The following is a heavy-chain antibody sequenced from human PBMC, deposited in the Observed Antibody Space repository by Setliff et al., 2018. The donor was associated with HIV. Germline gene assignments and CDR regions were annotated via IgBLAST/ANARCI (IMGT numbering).Heavy chain of an antibody. J-gene: IGHJ6*02. CDR3: ARDSGAYYGMDV. V-gene: IGHV1-69*10. CDR2: IIPILGIA. CDR1: GGTFSSYA. Sequence: SVKVSCKASGGTFSSYAISWVRQAPGQGLEWMGGIIPILGIANYAQKFQGRVTITADESTSTAYMELSSLRSEDTAVYYCARDSGAYYGMDVWGQGTTVTVSS. D-gene: IGHD3-10*01.